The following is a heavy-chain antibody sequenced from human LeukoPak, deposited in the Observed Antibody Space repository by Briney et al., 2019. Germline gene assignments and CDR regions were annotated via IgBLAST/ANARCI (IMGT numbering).Heavy chain of an antibody. CDR2: ICSGGST. V-gene: IGHV3-53*01. Sequence: GGSLRLSCAASGFTVSSNYMSWVRQAPGKGLEWVSIICSGGSTFYADSVKGRFTISRDNAKNSLYLQMNSLRAEDTALYYCARDLVGATGGLFDYWGQGTLVSVSS. J-gene: IGHJ4*02. CDR3: ARDLVGATGGLFDY. CDR1: GFTVSSNY. D-gene: IGHD1-26*01.